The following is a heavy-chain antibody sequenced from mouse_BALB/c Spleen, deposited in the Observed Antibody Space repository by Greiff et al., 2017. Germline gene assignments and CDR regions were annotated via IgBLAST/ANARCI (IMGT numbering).Heavy chain of an antibody. CDR3: ARYPYYYAMDY. Sequence: EVQLQQSGAELVKPGASVKLSCTASGFNIKDTYMHWVKQRPEQGLEWIGRIDPANGNTKYDPKFQGKATITADTSSNTAYLQLSSLTSEDTAVYYCARYPYYYAMDYWGQGTSVTVSS. CDR1: GFNIKDTY. J-gene: IGHJ4*01. V-gene: IGHV14-3*02. CDR2: IDPANGNT. D-gene: IGHD5-1*01.